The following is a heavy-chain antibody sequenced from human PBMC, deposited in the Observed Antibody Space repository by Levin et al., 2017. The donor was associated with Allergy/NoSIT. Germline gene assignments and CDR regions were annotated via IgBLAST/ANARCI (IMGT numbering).Heavy chain of an antibody. Sequence: GGSLRLSCAASGFTFGDYAMHWVRQAPGKGLEWVSGISWNSGSIGYADSVKGRFTISRDNAKNSLYLQMNSLRAEDTALYYCAKDHHSSGWYYFDYWGQGTLVTVSS. CDR3: AKDHHSSGWYYFDY. D-gene: IGHD6-19*01. CDR1: GFTFGDYA. J-gene: IGHJ4*02. V-gene: IGHV3-9*01. CDR2: ISWNSGSI.